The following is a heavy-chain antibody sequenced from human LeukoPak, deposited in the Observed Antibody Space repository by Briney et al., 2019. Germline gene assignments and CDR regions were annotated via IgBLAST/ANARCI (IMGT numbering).Heavy chain of an antibody. J-gene: IGHJ3*02. CDR3: ARLDYSSRLYYAFDI. CDR2: ISHSGST. D-gene: IGHD6-13*01. V-gene: IGHV4-34*01. Sequence: KSSETLSLTCAVYGGSFSGYYWSWIRQPPGKGLEWIGEISHSGSTNYNPSLKSRVTISVDTSKNQFSLKLSSVTAADTAVYYCARLDYSSRLYYAFDIWGQGTMVTVSS. CDR1: GGSFSGYY.